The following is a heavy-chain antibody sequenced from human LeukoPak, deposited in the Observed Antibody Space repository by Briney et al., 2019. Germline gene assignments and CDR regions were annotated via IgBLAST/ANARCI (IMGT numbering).Heavy chain of an antibody. V-gene: IGHV1-46*01. CDR2: INPSGGST. CDR1: GYTFTSYY. Sequence: ASVKVSCKASGYTFTSYYMHWVRQAPGQGLEWMGIINPSGGSTSYAQKFQGRVTMTRDTSTSTVYMELSSLRSEDTAVYYCARVHYDILTGYYRPPENNWFDPWGQGTLVTVSS. J-gene: IGHJ5*02. D-gene: IGHD3-9*01. CDR3: ARVHYDILTGYYRPPENNWFDP.